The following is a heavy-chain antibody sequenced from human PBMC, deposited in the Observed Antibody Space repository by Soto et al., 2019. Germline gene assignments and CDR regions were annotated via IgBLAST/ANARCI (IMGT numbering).Heavy chain of an antibody. V-gene: IGHV3-33*01. CDR2: IWYDGSNK. CDR1: GFTFSSYG. CDR3: ARDLDYDSSGRPFDY. Sequence: GGSLRLSCAASGFTFSSYGMHWVRQAPGKGLEWVAVIWYDGSNKYYADSVKGRFTISRDNSKNTLYLQMNSLRAEDTAVYYCARDLDYDSSGRPFDYWGQGTLVTVSS. D-gene: IGHD3-22*01. J-gene: IGHJ4*02.